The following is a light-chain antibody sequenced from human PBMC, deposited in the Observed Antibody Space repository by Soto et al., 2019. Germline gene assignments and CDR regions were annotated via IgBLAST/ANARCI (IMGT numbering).Light chain of an antibody. J-gene: IGLJ1*01. CDR1: SSDVGGYNY. CDR2: EVS. V-gene: IGLV2-14*01. Sequence: QSALTQPASVSGSPGQSIAISCTGTSSDVGGYNYVSWYQQHPGKAPKLMISEVSNRPSGVSNRFSGSKSGNTASLTISGLQAEDEADYYCSSYTSSSTYVFGTGTQADRP. CDR3: SSYTSSSTYV.